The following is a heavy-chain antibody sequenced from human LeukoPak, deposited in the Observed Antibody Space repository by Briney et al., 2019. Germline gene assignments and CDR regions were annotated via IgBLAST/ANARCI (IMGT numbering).Heavy chain of an antibody. D-gene: IGHD6-19*01. V-gene: IGHV4-39*07. Sequence: SETLSLTCTVSGGSISSSSYYWSWIRQPPGKGLEWIGEINHSGSTNYNPSLKSRVTISVDTSKNQFSLKLSSVTAADTAVYYCARGSISRRRSSSGWWLVSAFDIWGQGTMVTVSS. J-gene: IGHJ3*02. CDR3: ARGSISRRRSSSGWWLVSAFDI. CDR2: INHSGST. CDR1: GGSISSSSYY.